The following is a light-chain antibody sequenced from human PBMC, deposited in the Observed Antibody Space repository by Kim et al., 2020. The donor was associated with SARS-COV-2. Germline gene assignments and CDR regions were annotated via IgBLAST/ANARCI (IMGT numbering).Light chain of an antibody. Sequence: SVGPGDTATRSSRASQSGSSYLAWYQQKPGQAPRLLIDDATSRTTGTPARCSGSGSGTDFTITSSRQEPEDFAVYCCQQRSNSCTFGGGTKVDIK. J-gene: IGKJ4*01. CDR2: DAT. CDR1: QSGSSY. V-gene: IGKV3-11*01. CDR3: QQRSNSCT.